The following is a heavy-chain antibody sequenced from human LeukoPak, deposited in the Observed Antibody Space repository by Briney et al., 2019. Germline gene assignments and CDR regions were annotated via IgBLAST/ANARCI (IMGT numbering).Heavy chain of an antibody. CDR2: ISSSGSTI. V-gene: IGHV3-48*03. Sequence: PGGSLRLSCAASGFTFSSYEMNWVRQAPGKGLEWVSYISSSGSTIYYADSVKGRFTISRDNAKNSLYLQMNSLRAEDTAVYYCARENGGSGSSDYWGQGTLVTVSS. J-gene: IGHJ4*02. CDR3: ARENGGSGSSDY. D-gene: IGHD3-10*01. CDR1: GFTFSSYE.